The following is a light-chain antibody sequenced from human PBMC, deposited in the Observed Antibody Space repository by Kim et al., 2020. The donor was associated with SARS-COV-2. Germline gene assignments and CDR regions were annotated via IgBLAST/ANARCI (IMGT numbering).Light chain of an antibody. CDR2: DVS. V-gene: IGLV2-14*03. CDR1: SSDIGGYDY. CDR3: SSYTSSTTLV. Sequence: QSALTQPASVSGSPGQSITISCTGTSSDIGGYDYVSWYQQHPGKAPKLMIYDVSDRPSGVSNRFSGFKSGNTASLTISWLQAEDEADYYCSSYTSSTTLVFGNGTKVTVL. J-gene: IGLJ1*01.